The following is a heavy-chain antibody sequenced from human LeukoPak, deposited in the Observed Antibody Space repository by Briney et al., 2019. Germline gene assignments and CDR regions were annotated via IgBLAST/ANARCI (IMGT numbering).Heavy chain of an antibody. CDR1: GGSISDYY. CDR3: ARMYSGSYYYYYGMDV. D-gene: IGHD1-26*01. V-gene: IGHV4-59*01. CDR2: IYYSGST. Sequence: SETLSLTCTVSGGSISDYYWSWIRQPPGKGLEWIGYIYYSGSTNYNPSLKSRVTISVDTSKNQFPLKLSSVTAADTAVYYCARMYSGSYYYYYGMDVWGQGTTVTVSS. J-gene: IGHJ6*02.